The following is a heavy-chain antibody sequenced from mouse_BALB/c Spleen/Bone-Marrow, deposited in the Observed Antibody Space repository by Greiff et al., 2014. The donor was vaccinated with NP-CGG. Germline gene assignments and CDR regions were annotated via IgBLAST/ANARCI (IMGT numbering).Heavy chain of an antibody. D-gene: IGHD1-1*01. CDR2: INPYNGDT. CDR3: AREGGYYYGSSPYFDV. Sequence: VQLQQSGPELVKPGASVKISCKASGYSFTGYFMNWVMQSHGKSLEWIGRINPYNGDTFYNQKFKGKATLTVNKSSSTAHMELRSLVSEDSAVYYCAREGGYYYGSSPYFDVWGAGTTVTVSS. CDR1: GYSFTGYF. J-gene: IGHJ1*01. V-gene: IGHV1-20*02.